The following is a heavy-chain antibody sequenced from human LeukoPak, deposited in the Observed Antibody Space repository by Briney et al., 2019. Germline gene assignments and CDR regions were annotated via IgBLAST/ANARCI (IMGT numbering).Heavy chain of an antibody. V-gene: IGHV3-48*03. CDR3: ARGVGQWLTNNWFDP. CDR1: GFTFSSYE. CDR2: ISSSGSTM. Sequence: GGSLRLSCAASGFTFSSYEMNWVRQAPGKGLEWDSYISSSGSTMYYADSVKGRFTIPRDNAKNSLYLQMNSLRAEDTAVYYCARGVGQWLTNNWFDPWGQGTLVTVSS. J-gene: IGHJ5*02. D-gene: IGHD6-19*01.